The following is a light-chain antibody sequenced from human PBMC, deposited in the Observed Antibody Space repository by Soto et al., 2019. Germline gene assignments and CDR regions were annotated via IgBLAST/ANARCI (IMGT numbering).Light chain of an antibody. CDR3: QQSYSPPPVT. V-gene: IGKV1-39*01. CDR1: QSIATY. Sequence: DIQMTQSPSSLSASVGDRVTITCRASQSIATYLNWYQQKPGKAPKLLIYAASSLQSGVPSRFSGSGFGTDFTLTVSSLQPEDFATYYCQQSYSPPPVTFGQGTRLEIK. J-gene: IGKJ5*01. CDR2: AAS.